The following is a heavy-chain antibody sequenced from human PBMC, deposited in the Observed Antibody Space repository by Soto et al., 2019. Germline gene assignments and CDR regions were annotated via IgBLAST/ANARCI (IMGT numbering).Heavy chain of an antibody. J-gene: IGHJ4*02. D-gene: IGHD3-9*01. V-gene: IGHV3-53*01. CDR2: IYSSGTT. CDR3: ARAGSPFHSDSTGYWGFDY. CDR1: GFTFSDHQ. Sequence: PGGSLRLSCAASGFTFSDHQMNWVRQAPGRGLEWVSVIYSSGTTYYGDSVKGRFTVPRDNSKNTLYLQMNSLRTEDTALYYCARAGSPFHSDSTGYWGFDYWGQGTLVTVSS.